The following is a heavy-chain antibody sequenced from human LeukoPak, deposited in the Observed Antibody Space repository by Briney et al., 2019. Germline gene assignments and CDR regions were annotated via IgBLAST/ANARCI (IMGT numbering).Heavy chain of an antibody. D-gene: IGHD3-22*01. CDR1: GFTFSSYA. J-gene: IGHJ3*02. CDR3: AKDPHYYDSSGYFEDAFDI. V-gene: IGHV3-23*01. CDR2: ISGSGGST. Sequence: GGSLRLSCAASGFTFSSYAMSWVRQAPGKGLEWVSAISGSGGSTYYADSVKGRFTISRDNSKSTLYLQMNSLRAEDTAVYYCAKDPHYYDSSGYFEDAFDIWGQGTMVTVSS.